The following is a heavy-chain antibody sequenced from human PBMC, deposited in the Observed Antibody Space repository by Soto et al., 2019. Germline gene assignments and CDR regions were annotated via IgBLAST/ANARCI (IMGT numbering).Heavy chain of an antibody. D-gene: IGHD3-3*01. CDR1: GGTFSSYA. CDR3: ARGLLEGNPI. J-gene: IGHJ3*02. Sequence: SVKVSCKASGGTFSSYAISWVRQAPGQGLEWMGGIIPIFGTANYAQKFQGRVTITAGESTSTAYMGLSSLRSEDTAVYYCARGLLEGNPIWGQGTMVTVSS. V-gene: IGHV1-69*13. CDR2: IIPIFGTA.